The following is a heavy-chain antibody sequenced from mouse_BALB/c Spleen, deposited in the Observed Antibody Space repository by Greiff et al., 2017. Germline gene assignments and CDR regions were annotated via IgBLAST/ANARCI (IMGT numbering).Heavy chain of an antibody. CDR2: ISSGGSYT. CDR3: ARENYYGSSPAWFAY. V-gene: IGHV5-9-4*01. D-gene: IGHD1-1*01. Sequence: EVQLVESGGGLVKPGGSLKLSCAASGFTFSSYAMSWVRQSPEKRLEWVAEISSGGSYTYNPDTVTGRFTISRDNAKNTLYLEMSSLRSEDTALYYCARENYYGSSPAWFAYWGQGTLVTVSA. J-gene: IGHJ3*01. CDR1: GFTFSSYA.